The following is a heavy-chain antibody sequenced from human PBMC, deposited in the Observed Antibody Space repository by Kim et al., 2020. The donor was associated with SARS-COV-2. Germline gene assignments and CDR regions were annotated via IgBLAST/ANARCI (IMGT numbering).Heavy chain of an antibody. J-gene: IGHJ5*01. Sequence: SETLSLTCAVYGGSFTSHFWTWIRQPPGKGLEWIGQINHRGSTIYKSSLKSRVSISVDTSKNQFSLKMISVTAADTAEYYCARGPPTQYCSTTSCTTWF. CDR1: GGSFTSHF. CDR2: INHRGST. CDR3: ARGPPTQYCSTTSCTTWF. V-gene: IGHV4-34*01. D-gene: IGHD2-2*01.